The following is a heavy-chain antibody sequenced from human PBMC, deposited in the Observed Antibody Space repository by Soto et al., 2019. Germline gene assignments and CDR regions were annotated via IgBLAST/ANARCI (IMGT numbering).Heavy chain of an antibody. J-gene: IGHJ6*02. D-gene: IGHD3-22*01. V-gene: IGHV3-23*01. CDR1: GFTVSSYA. CDR3: AKDGPTIDSSGYTPSSSYYYYYGMDV. Sequence: GSLRLSCAASGFTVSSYAMSWVRQAPGKGLERVSAISGSGGSTYYADSVKGRFTISRDNSKNTLYLQMNSLRAEDTAVYYCAKDGPTIDSSGYTPSSSYYYYYGMDVWGQGTTVTVSS. CDR2: ISGSGGST.